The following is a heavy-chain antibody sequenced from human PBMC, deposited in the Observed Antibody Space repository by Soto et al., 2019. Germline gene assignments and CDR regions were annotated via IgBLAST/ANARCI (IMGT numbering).Heavy chain of an antibody. CDR3: ARGAVDTAMVTSYYYYGMDV. CDR1: GFTFSSYA. V-gene: IGHV3-30-3*01. CDR2: ISYDGSNK. D-gene: IGHD5-18*01. J-gene: IGHJ6*02. Sequence: QVQLVESGGGVVQPGRSLRLSCAASGFTFSSYAMHWVRQAPGKGLEWVAVISYDGSNKHYADSVKGRFTISRDNSKNTLYLQMNSLRAEDTAVYYCARGAVDTAMVTSYYYYGMDVWGQGTTVTVSS.